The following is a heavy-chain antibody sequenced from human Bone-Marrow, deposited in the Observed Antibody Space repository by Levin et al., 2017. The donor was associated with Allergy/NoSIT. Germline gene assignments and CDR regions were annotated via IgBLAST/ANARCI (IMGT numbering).Heavy chain of an antibody. CDR3: ARADTGSSSAGINFFDY. CDR2: IYYSGST. CDR1: GGSISSYY. Sequence: SQTLSLTCTVSGGSISSYYWSWIRQPPGKGLEWIGYIYYSGSTNYNPSLKSRVTISVDTSKNQFSLKLSSVTAADTAVYYCARADTGSSSAGINFFDYWGQGTLVTVSS. V-gene: IGHV4-59*01. J-gene: IGHJ4*02. D-gene: IGHD6-6*01.